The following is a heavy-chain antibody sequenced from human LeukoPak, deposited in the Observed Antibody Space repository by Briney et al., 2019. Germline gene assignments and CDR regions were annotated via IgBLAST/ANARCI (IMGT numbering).Heavy chain of an antibody. Sequence: GGSLRLSCAASGFTFSSSAMSWVRQAPGKGLEWVSAISNNGGYTYYADSVQGRFTISRDNSQSTLCLQMNSLRAEDTAAYYCAKQLGYCSDGSCYFPYWGQGTLVTVSS. J-gene: IGHJ4*02. V-gene: IGHV3-23*01. CDR2: ISNNGGYT. CDR3: AKQLGYCSDGSCYFPY. CDR1: GFTFSSSA. D-gene: IGHD2-15*01.